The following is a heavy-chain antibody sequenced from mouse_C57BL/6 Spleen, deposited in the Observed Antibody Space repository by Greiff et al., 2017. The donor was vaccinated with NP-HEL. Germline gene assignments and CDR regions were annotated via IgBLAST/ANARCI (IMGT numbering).Heavy chain of an antibody. Sequence: VQLQQPGTELVKPGASVKLSCKASGYTFTSYWMHWVKQRPGQGLEWIGNINPSNGGTNYNEKFKSKATLTVDKSSSTAYMQLSSLTSEDSAVYYCARSPNYYGSSYDYFDYWGQGTTLTVSS. CDR3: ARSPNYYGSSYDYFDY. D-gene: IGHD1-1*01. CDR2: INPSNGGT. CDR1: GYTFTSYW. J-gene: IGHJ2*01. V-gene: IGHV1-53*01.